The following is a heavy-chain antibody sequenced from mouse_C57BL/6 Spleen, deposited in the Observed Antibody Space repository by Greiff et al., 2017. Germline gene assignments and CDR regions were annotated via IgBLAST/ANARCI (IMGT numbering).Heavy chain of an antibody. CDR2: INPSNGGT. V-gene: IGHV1-53*01. J-gene: IGHJ4*01. CDR1: GYTFTSYW. Sequence: VQLQQPGTELVQPGASVKLSCKASGYTFTSYWMHWVKQRPGQGLEWIGNINPSNGGTNYNDKFKSKSTLTVDKSSSTAYMQLSSLTSEDSAVYYCARAGPDNPYDMDYWGQGTSVTVSS. D-gene: IGHD3-2*02. CDR3: ARAGPDNPYDMDY.